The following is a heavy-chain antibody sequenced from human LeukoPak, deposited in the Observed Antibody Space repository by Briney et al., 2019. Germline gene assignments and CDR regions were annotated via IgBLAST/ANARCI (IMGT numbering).Heavy chain of an antibody. D-gene: IGHD2/OR15-2a*01. V-gene: IGHV3-23*01. CDR3: ARDSRADRRINWFDP. CDR1: GFTFRTYA. Sequence: PGGSLRLSCAASGFTFRTYAMSWVRQAPGKGLEWVAAINGGGGNTNYADSVKGRFTISRDNAKNSLYLQMNSLRAEDTAVYYCARDSRADRRINWFDPWGQGTLVTVSS. CDR2: INGGGGNT. J-gene: IGHJ5*02.